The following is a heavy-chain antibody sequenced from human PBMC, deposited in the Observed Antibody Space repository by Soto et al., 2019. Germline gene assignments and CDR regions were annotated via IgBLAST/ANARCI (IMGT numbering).Heavy chain of an antibody. Sequence: QVQLVQSGAEVKKPGSSVKVSCKASGGTFSSYTISWVRQAPGQGLEWMGRIIPILGIGNYAQKFQGRVTITADKSTSTAYMELSSLRSEDTAVYYCARDRGGTYYWFDPWGQGTLVTVSS. J-gene: IGHJ5*02. CDR2: IIPILGIG. D-gene: IGHD1-26*01. CDR3: ARDRGGTYYWFDP. V-gene: IGHV1-69*08. CDR1: GGTFSSYT.